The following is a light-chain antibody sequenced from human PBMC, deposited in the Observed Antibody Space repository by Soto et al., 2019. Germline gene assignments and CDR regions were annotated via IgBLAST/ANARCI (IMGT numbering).Light chain of an antibody. J-gene: IGKJ5*01. CDR3: QQYVSPPIT. Sequence: EIVMTQSPATLSVSPGERATLSCRASQSVSTNLAWYQQKPGQSPRLLIYGASTRATDIPVRFSGSGSGTQFTLTISSLQSEDFAVYYCQQYVSPPITFGQGTRLEIK. CDR1: QSVSTN. V-gene: IGKV3-15*01. CDR2: GAS.